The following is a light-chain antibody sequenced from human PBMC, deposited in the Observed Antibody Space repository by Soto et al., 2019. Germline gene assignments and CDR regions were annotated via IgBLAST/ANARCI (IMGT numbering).Light chain of an antibody. CDR1: QSVLYSSNNKNY. CDR3: QHYSSTQWT. CDR2: WAS. J-gene: IGKJ1*01. Sequence: DIVMTQSPDSLAVSLGERATINCKSSQSVLYSSNNKNYLAWYQQKPGQPPKLLIYWASTRESGVPDRFSGSGSGSDCTLTLSSLQAEDVALYYCQHYSSTQWTFGQGPKVEIK. V-gene: IGKV4-1*01.